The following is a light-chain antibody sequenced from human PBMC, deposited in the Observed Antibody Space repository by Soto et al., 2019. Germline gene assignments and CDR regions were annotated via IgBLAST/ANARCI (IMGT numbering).Light chain of an antibody. Sequence: EIVLSQSQATLSLCPGERATLSCLASQSVSSNFLAWYQQKPGQAPRLLIYDASKRATGIPARFSGSGFGTDYTLTISRLGPEDFAVYYCQQFSSYPLTFGGGTKVDIK. CDR2: DAS. CDR1: QSVSSNF. CDR3: QQFSSYPLT. V-gene: IGKV3-20*01. J-gene: IGKJ4*01.